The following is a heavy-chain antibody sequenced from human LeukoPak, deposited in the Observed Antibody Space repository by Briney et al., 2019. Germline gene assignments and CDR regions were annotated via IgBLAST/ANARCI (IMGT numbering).Heavy chain of an antibody. V-gene: IGHV3-23*01. CDR3: AKGIAVAGTWARNY. J-gene: IGHJ4*02. CDR2: ICSGPTP. Sequence: ICSGPTPSSAVSVKARFTISRYNSKNTLYLQMNSLRAEDTAVYYCAKGIAVAGTWARNYWGQGTLVTVSS. D-gene: IGHD6-19*01.